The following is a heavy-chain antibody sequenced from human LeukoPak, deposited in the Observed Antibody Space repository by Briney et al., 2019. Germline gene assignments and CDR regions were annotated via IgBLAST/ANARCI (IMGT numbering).Heavy chain of an antibody. CDR3: ARDLAGATRFDY. Sequence: SETLSLTCTVSGGSISSGSYYWSWIRQPAGKGLEWIGRIYTSGSTNYNPSLKSRVTISVDTSKNQFSLKLSSVTAADTAVYYCARDLAGATRFDYWGQGTLVTVSS. D-gene: IGHD1-26*01. V-gene: IGHV4-61*02. CDR2: IYTSGST. J-gene: IGHJ4*02. CDR1: GGSISSGSYY.